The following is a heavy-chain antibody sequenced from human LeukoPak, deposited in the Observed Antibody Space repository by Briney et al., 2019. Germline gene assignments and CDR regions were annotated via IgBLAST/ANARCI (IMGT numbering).Heavy chain of an antibody. J-gene: IGHJ4*02. CDR1: GGSISGDY. CDR3: TRLLKYSGSYYCDY. V-gene: IGHV4-59*08. CDR2: IYYSGST. Sequence: PSETLSLTCTVSGGSISGDYWSWIRQPPGKGLEWIGYIYYSGSTNYSPSLKSRVTISVDTSKNQFSLKLSSVTAADTAVYYCTRLLKYSGSYYCDYWGQGSLVTVSS. D-gene: IGHD1-26*01.